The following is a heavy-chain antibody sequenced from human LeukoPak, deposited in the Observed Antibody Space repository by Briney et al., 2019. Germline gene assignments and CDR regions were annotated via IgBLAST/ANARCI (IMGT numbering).Heavy chain of an antibody. Sequence: GGSLRLSCAASGFTFSSYAIHWVRQAPGKGLEWVAVISFDGTDAFYADSVKGRFTISRDNSKNTLYLQMNSLRAEDTAVYYCARDEPLGEYVSWGQGTLVTVSS. V-gene: IGHV3-30*14. D-gene: IGHD3-10*01. CDR1: GFTFSSYA. CDR3: ARDEPLGEYVS. CDR2: ISFDGTDA. J-gene: IGHJ4*02.